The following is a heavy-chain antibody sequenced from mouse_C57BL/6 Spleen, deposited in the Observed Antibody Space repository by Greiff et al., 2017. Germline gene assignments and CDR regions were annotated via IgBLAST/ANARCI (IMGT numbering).Heavy chain of an antibody. Sequence: VKLMESGPGLVQPSQSLSITCTVSGFSLTSYGVHWVRQSPGKGLEWLGVIWSGGSTDYNAAFISRLSISKDNSKSQVFFKMNSLQADDTAIYYCARNEDYDSSSWFAYWGQGTLVTVSA. CDR3: ARNEDYDSSSWFAY. J-gene: IGHJ3*01. V-gene: IGHV2-2*01. CDR1: GFSLTSYG. D-gene: IGHD2-4*01. CDR2: IWSGGST.